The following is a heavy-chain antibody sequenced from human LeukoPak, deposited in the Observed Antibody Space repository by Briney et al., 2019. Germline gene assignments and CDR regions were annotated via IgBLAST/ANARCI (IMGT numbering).Heavy chain of an antibody. CDR1: GFTFDDYA. Sequence: GRSLRLSCAASGFTFDDYAMHWVRQAPGKGLEWVSGISWNSGSIGYADSVKGRFTISRDNAKNSLYLQMNSLRAEDTALYYCAKDSGEPHHYYFDYWGQGTLVTVSS. CDR2: ISWNSGSI. D-gene: IGHD1-14*01. V-gene: IGHV3-9*01. J-gene: IGHJ4*02. CDR3: AKDSGEPHHYYFDY.